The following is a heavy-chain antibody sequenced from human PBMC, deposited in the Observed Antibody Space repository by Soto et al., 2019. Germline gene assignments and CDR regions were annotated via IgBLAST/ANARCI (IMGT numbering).Heavy chain of an antibody. Sequence: QVQLVQSGAEVKKPGASVTVSCKASGYTFTSYGISWVRQAPGQGLEWMGWISAYNGNTNYAQKLQGRVTMTTDTSTSTVYMELRSLRSDDTAVYYCVVAAQPYYFDYWGQGTLVTVSS. V-gene: IGHV1-18*01. J-gene: IGHJ4*02. D-gene: IGHD2-15*01. CDR3: VVAAQPYYFDY. CDR2: ISAYNGNT. CDR1: GYTFTSYG.